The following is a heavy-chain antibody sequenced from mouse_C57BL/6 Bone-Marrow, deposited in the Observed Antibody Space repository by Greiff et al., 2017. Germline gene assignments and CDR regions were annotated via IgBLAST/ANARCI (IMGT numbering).Heavy chain of an antibody. D-gene: IGHD2-5*01. CDR2: IYPGNSDT. CDR1: GYTFTSYW. J-gene: IGHJ3*01. Sequence: EVQLQQSGTVLARPGASVKMSCKTSGYTFTSYWMHWVKQRPGQGLEWIGAIYPGNSDTSYNQKFKGKAKLTAVTSASTAYMELSSLTNEDSAVYYCTRRAYYSNCWFAYWGQGTLVTVSA. V-gene: IGHV1-5*01. CDR3: TRRAYYSNCWFAY.